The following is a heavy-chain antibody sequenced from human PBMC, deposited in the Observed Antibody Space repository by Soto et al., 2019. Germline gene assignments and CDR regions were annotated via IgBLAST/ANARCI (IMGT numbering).Heavy chain of an antibody. V-gene: IGHV1-69*08. CDR3: VGDDGSEINCFGP. CDR2: IIPVVGLG. CDR1: GGPFTGYT. J-gene: IGHJ5*02. D-gene: IGHD3-10*01. Sequence: QVLLVQSGAEVRQPGASVRVSCTFSGGPFTGYTFTWLRQAAGQGFEWMGRIIPVVGLGEPAKRFQDRLTLTADTSTYTIHMELSSLRFDDTAVYFCVGDDGSEINCFGPWGQGTRVTVSS.